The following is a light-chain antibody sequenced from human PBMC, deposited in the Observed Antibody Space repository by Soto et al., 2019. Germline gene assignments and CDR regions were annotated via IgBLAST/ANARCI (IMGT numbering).Light chain of an antibody. J-gene: IGLJ2*01. CDR1: SSNIGSNS. V-gene: IGLV1-44*01. CDR2: TNV. CDR3: AAWDDSLDGLI. Sequence: QSVLTQPPSASETPGQRVTISCSGSSSNIGSNSVSWYQQLPGTAPKLVMYTNVQRPSGVPDRFSGSKSGASASLAISGLQSEDEADYYCAAWDDSLDGLIFGGGTKLTVL.